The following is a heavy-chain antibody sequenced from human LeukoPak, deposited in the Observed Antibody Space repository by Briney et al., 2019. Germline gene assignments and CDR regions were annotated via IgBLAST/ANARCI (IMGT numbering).Heavy chain of an antibody. D-gene: IGHD1-26*01. J-gene: IGHJ4*02. Sequence: GGSLRLSCAASGFTFSSYSMHWVRQAPGKGLEWVAVISYDGSNKYYADSVKGRFTISRDNSKNTLYLQMNSLRAEDTAVYYCARDHGGSYLISYYFYYWGQGTLVTVSS. CDR3: ARDHGGSYLISYYFYY. CDR1: GFTFSSYS. CDR2: ISYDGSNK. V-gene: IGHV3-30*04.